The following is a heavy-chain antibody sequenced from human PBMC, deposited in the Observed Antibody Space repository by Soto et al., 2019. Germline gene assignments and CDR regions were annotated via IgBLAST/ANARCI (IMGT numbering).Heavy chain of an antibody. V-gene: IGHV3-48*01. J-gene: IGHJ4*02. D-gene: IGHD5-12*01. CDR2: ISSSSSTI. Sequence: GGSLRLSCAASGFTFSSYSMNWVRQAPGKGLEWVSYISSSSSTIYYADSVKGRFTISRDNAKNSLYLQMNSLRAEDTAVYYCARVGLRWGNSEDYWGQGTLVTVSS. CDR1: GFTFSSYS. CDR3: ARVGLRWGNSEDY.